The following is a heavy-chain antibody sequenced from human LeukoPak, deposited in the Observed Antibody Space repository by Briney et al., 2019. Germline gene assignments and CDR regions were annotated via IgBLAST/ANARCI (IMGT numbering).Heavy chain of an antibody. CDR3: AREWDGYNPLLDAFDI. CDR1: GGSISSGDYY. D-gene: IGHD5-24*01. V-gene: IGHV4-30-4*01. Sequence: PSETLSLTCTVSGGSISSGDYYWSWIRQPPGKGLEWIGYIYYSGSTYYNPSLKSRVTISVDTSKNQFSLKLSSVTAADTAVYYCAREWDGYNPLLDAFDIWGQGTMVTVSS. J-gene: IGHJ3*02. CDR2: IYYSGST.